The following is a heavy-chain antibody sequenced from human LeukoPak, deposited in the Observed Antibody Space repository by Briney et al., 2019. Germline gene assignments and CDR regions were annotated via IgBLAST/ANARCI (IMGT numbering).Heavy chain of an antibody. CDR2: IKQDGSEK. CDR1: GFTFSSYW. J-gene: IGHJ4*02. Sequence: GGSLRLSCAASGFTFSSYWMSWVRQAPGKGLEWVANIKQDGSEKYYVDSVKGRFTISRDNAKNSLYLQMNSPRAEDTAVYYCARDRTYYDFWSGYYDYWGQGTLVTVSS. D-gene: IGHD3-3*01. V-gene: IGHV3-7*01. CDR3: ARDRTYYDFWSGYYDY.